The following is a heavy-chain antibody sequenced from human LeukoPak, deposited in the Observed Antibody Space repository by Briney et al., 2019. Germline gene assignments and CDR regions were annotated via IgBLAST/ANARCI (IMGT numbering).Heavy chain of an antibody. Sequence: ASVKVSCKASGYTFTSYGISWVRQAPGQGLEWMGWISAYNGNTNYAQKLQGRVTVTTDTSTSTAYMELRSLRSDDTAVYYCARVISASGSDAFDIWGQGTMVTVSS. CDR3: ARVISASGSDAFDI. D-gene: IGHD3-10*01. CDR1: GYTFTSYG. V-gene: IGHV1-18*01. J-gene: IGHJ3*02. CDR2: ISAYNGNT.